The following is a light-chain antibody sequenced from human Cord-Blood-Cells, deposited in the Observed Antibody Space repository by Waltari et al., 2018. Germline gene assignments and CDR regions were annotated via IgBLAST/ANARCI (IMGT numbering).Light chain of an antibody. CDR2: EVS. CDR3: SSYAGSNNLV. V-gene: IGLV2-8*01. Sequence: QSALTQPPSASGSPGQSVTIPCTGPSSHVGGYNYVSWYQQHPGKAPKLMIYEVSKRPSGVPDRFSGSKSGNTASLTVSGLQAEDEADYYCSSYAGSNNLVFGGGTKLPVL. CDR1: SSHVGGYNY. J-gene: IGLJ2*01.